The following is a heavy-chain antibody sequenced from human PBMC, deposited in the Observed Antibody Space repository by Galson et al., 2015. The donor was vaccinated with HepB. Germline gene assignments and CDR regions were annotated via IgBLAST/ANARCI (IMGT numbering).Heavy chain of an antibody. CDR2: IRSKVNRYAT. CDR3: TGGSDY. J-gene: IGHJ4*02. D-gene: IGHD3-16*01. Sequence: SLRLSCAASGFTFSDSAIQWVRQVPGKGLQWVGRIRSKVNRYATAFGESVKGRFSLSRDDSKNTAYLQMNSPKTEDTALYYCTGGSDYWGQGTLVTVSS. V-gene: IGHV3-73*01. CDR1: GFTFSDSA.